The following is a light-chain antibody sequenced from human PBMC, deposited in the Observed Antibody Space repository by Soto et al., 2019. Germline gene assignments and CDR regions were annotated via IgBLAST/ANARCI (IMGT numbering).Light chain of an antibody. CDR1: QSVSDNQ. V-gene: IGKV3-20*01. J-gene: IGKJ1*01. CDR3: QQYTQSLWT. CDR2: DVS. Sequence: IVLTQSPGTLSLSPGERATLSCRTSQSVSDNQLAWYQQKPGQAPRLLIYDVSIRATTIPDRFSGSGSGTTFTLTSDTLEPEDFAMYYCQQYTQSLWTFGPGTKVDIK.